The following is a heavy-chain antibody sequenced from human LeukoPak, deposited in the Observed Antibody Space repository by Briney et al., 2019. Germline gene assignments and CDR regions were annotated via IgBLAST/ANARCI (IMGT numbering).Heavy chain of an antibody. CDR2: INSDGSST. Sequence: GGSLRLSCAASGFTFSSYWMHWVRQAPGKGLVWVSRINSDGSSTSYADSVKGRFTISRDNAKNTLYLQMNSLRAEDTAVYYCAREGDCSSTSCYWGYNWFDPWGQGTLVTVSS. CDR1: GFTFSSYW. J-gene: IGHJ5*02. CDR3: AREGDCSSTSCYWGYNWFDP. V-gene: IGHV3-74*01. D-gene: IGHD2-2*01.